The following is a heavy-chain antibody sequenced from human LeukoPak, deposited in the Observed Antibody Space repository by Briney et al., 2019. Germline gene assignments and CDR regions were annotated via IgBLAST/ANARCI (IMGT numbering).Heavy chain of an antibody. CDR2: ISSSSSYI. D-gene: IGHD3-22*01. V-gene: IGHV3-21*01. J-gene: IGHJ5*02. CDR1: GFTFSSYS. CDR3: ARDHYYDSSGYYGWFDP. Sequence: GGSLRLSCAASGFTFSSYSMNWVRQAPGKGLEWVSSISSSSSYIYYADSVKGRFTISRDNAKNSLCLQMNSLRAEDTAVYYCARDHYYDSSGYYGWFDPWGQGTLVTVSS.